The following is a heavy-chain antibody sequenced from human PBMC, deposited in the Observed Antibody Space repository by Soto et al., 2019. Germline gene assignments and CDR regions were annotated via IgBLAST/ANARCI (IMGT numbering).Heavy chain of an antibody. D-gene: IGHD3-10*01. V-gene: IGHV3-23*01. CDR3: AAWGEGAAVVY. Sequence: PGGSLRLSCAASGFTFENFGMSWVRQAPGKGLEWISSISGSGFKIYYADSVKGRFTISRDNSKAILYLQMNSLRAEDTAVYYCAAWGEGAAVVYWGQGTLVTVSS. CDR1: GFTFENFG. CDR2: ISGSGFKI. J-gene: IGHJ4*02.